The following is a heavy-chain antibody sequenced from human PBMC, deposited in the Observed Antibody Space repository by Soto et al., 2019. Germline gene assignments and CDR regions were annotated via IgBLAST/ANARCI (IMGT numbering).Heavy chain of an antibody. CDR1: GYSFTNYW. Sequence: GESLKISCKGSGYSFTNYWIGWVRQKPGKGLEWMGTIFPGDSDTRYSPSFQGQVTISADRSTSTAYLQWSSLKASDTAMYYCARANIVATSYYGMDVWGQGTTVTVSS. V-gene: IGHV5-51*01. CDR2: IFPGDSDT. CDR3: ARANIVATSYYGMDV. J-gene: IGHJ6*02. D-gene: IGHD5-12*01.